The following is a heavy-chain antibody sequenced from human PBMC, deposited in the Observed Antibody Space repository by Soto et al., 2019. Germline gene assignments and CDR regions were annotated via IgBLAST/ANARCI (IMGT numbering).Heavy chain of an antibody. CDR3: AGSGWSLSYYFDY. J-gene: IGHJ4*02. Sequence: GASVKVSCKASGCTFSSYAISWVRQAPGQGLEWMGGIIPIFGTANYAQKFQGRVTITADESTSTAYMELSSLRSEDTAVYYCAGSGWSLSYYFDYWGQGTLVTVSS. CDR2: IIPIFGTA. CDR1: GCTFSSYA. D-gene: IGHD6-19*01. V-gene: IGHV1-69*13.